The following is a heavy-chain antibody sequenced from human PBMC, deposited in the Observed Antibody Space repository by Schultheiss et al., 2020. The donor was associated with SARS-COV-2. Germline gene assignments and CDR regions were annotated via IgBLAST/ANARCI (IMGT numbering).Heavy chain of an antibody. CDR2: IIPNIGTA. CDR1: GYTFTSYA. Sequence: SVKVSCKASGYTFTSYAISWVRQAPGQGLEWMGGIIPNIGTANYAQKFQGRVTITADESTSTAYMELSSLRSEDTAVYYCAVTTVTRRFDDFDIWGQGTMVTVSS. J-gene: IGHJ3*02. D-gene: IGHD4-17*01. V-gene: IGHV1-69*13. CDR3: AVTTVTRRFDDFDI.